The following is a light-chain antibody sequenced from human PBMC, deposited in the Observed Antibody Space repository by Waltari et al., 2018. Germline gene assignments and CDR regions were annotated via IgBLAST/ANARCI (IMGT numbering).Light chain of an antibody. Sequence: DFQMTQSPSFVSASVVDRVTMTCRASHDIDRWLAWFQQKPGKAPKLLIHETSRLQSGVSSRFSGSGYGTDFTLTISSLQSEDVATYYCQQANRYPMPFGGGTRVEIK. CDR1: HDIDRW. J-gene: IGKJ4*01. V-gene: IGKV1-12*01. CDR2: ETS. CDR3: QQANRYPMP.